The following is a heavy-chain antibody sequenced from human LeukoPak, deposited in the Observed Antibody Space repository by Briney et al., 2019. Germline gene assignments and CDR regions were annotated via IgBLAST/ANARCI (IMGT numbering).Heavy chain of an antibody. CDR3: ARTTYSSGWANAFDI. D-gene: IGHD6-19*01. V-gene: IGHV4-31*03. CDR1: GGSISSGGYY. Sequence: SETLSLTCTVSGGSISSGGYYWSWIRQHPGKGLEWIGYIYYSGSTYYNPSLKSRVTISVDTSKNQFSLKLSSVTAADTAVYYCARTTYSSGWANAFDIWGQGTMVTVSS. CDR2: IYYSGST. J-gene: IGHJ3*02.